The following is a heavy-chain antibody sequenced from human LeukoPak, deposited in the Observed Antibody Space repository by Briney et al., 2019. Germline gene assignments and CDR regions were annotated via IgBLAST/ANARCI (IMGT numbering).Heavy chain of an antibody. CDR1: GYTFTSYG. V-gene: IGHV1-18*01. CDR3: ARGARYGDYLFDDAFDI. CDR2: ISAYNGNT. J-gene: IGHJ3*02. Sequence: ASVKVSCKASGYTFTSYGISWVRQAPGQGLEWMGWISAYNGNTNYAQKLQGRVTMTTDTSTSTAYMELRSLRSDDTAVYYCARGARYGDYLFDDAFDIWGQGTMVTVSS. D-gene: IGHD4-17*01.